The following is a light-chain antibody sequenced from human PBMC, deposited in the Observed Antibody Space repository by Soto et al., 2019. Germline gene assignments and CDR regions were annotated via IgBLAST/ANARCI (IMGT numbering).Light chain of an antibody. CDR3: QQYNNWPPP. Sequence: EIVMTQSPATLSVSPGERVTLSCRASQSVSSNLAWYQQKPGQAPSLLIYGASTRATGTPDRFSGSGSGTEFTLTISSLQSADFAVYYCQQYNNWPPPFSQGTKLESK. V-gene: IGKV3-15*01. CDR1: QSVSSN. CDR2: GAS. J-gene: IGKJ2*01.